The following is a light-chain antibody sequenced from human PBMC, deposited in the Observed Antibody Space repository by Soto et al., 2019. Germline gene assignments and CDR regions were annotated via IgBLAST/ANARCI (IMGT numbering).Light chain of an antibody. CDR3: SSYTSSSTLV. V-gene: IGLV2-14*01. CDR2: DVS. J-gene: IGLJ2*01. CDR1: SSDVGGYNY. Sequence: QSALTQPASVSGSPGQASTISCTVTSSDVGGYNYVSWYLQHPGKAPKLMIYDVSNRPSGVSNRFSGSKSGNTASLTISGVQAEDEADYYCSSYTSSSTLVFGGGTKLTV.